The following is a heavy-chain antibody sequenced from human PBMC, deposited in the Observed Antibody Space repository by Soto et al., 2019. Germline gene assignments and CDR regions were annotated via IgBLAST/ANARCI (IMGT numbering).Heavy chain of an antibody. Sequence: GGAQRLRSSASWFKRGPDGRHRVRQAPGRGLEWVSRLSSDGFGAAYADSVKGRFFISRDIASNTLFLQMNSLRADDTAVYYCARDLGGPDYWGRGPSVTVSS. CDR3: ARDLGGPDY. D-gene: IGHD3-16*01. CDR2: LSSDGFGA. J-gene: IGHJ4*02. CDR1: WFKRGPDG. V-gene: IGHV3-74*03.